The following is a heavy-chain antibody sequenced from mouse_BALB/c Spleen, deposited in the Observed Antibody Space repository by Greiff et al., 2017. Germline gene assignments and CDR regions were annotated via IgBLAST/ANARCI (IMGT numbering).Heavy chain of an antibody. CDR1: GFSLTSYG. CDR2: IWAGGST. V-gene: IGHV2-9*02. D-gene: IGHD1-2*01. Sequence: VHLVESGPGLVAPSQSLSITCTVSGFSLTSYGVHWVRQPPGKGLEWLGVIWAGGSTNYNSALMSRLSISKDNSKSQVFLKMNSLQTDDTAMYYCARDTENTITTAPYAMDYWGQGTSVTVSS. J-gene: IGHJ4*01. CDR3: ARDTENTITTAPYAMDY.